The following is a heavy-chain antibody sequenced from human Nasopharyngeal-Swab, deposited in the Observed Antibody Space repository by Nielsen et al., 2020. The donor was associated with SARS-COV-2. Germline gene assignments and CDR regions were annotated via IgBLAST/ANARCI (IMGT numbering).Heavy chain of an antibody. J-gene: IGHJ4*02. V-gene: IGHV3-48*03. CDR2: ISSSGSTT. Sequence: GGSLRLSCEASRMMFSDYEMNWVRQAPGKGLEWVSYISSSGSTTYYADSVKGRFTISRDNTKNSLFLQMNSLSAEDTAVYYCASSPFITVMERALDHWGQGTLVTVPS. CDR3: ASSPFITVMERALDH. D-gene: IGHD3-22*01. CDR1: RMMFSDYE.